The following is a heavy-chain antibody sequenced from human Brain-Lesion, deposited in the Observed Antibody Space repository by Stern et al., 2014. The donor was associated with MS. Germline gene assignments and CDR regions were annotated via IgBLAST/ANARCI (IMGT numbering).Heavy chain of an antibody. CDR2: IYYRGPT. J-gene: IGHJ4*02. D-gene: IGHD5-12*01. V-gene: IGHV4-39*01. Sequence: QLQLQESGPGLVKPSETLSLTCSVSGGSISRSTYYWGWIRQPPGKGLEWIGNIYYRGPTYSPPPLKSRATIAPPTTQFPLRLTSVTAADTAVYYCARHDGWLPHYWSQGTLVTVSS. CDR3: ARHDGWLPHY. CDR1: GGSISRSTYY.